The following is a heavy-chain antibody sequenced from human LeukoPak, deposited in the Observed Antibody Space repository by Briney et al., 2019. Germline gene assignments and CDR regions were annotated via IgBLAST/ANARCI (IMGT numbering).Heavy chain of an antibody. CDR1: GFTFSSYS. J-gene: IGHJ4*02. CDR2: ISSSSSYI. D-gene: IGHD2-15*01. CDR3: ARGGTVVTPFDY. Sequence: GGSLRLSCAASGFTFSSYSMNWVRQAPGEGLEWVSSISSSSSYIYYADSVKGRFTISRDNAKNSLYLQMNSLRAEDTAVYYCARGGTVVTPFDYWGQGTLVTVSS. V-gene: IGHV3-21*01.